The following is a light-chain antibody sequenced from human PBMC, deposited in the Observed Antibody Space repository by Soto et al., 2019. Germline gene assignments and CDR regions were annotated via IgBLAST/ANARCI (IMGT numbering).Light chain of an antibody. V-gene: IGKV2-28*01. CDR2: LGS. J-gene: IGKJ1*01. Sequence: DIVMTQSPLSLPVTPGEPASISCRSSQSLLHSNGYNYLDWYLQKPGQSPQLLIYLGSNRASGVTDRFSGSGSGTDFTQKISRVEAEDVGVYYCMQALQTPWTFGQGTTVEIK. CDR3: MQALQTPWT. CDR1: QSLLHSNGYNY.